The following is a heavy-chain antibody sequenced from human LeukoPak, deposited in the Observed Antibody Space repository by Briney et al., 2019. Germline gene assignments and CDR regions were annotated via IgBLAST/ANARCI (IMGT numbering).Heavy chain of an antibody. D-gene: IGHD6-19*01. Sequence: GGSLRLSCAASGFTFSSYAMSWVRQAPGKGLEWVSAISGSGSSTYYADSVKGRFTISRDNAKNSLYLQMNSLRAEDTAVYYCARAPSYSSGWSWGQGTLVTVSS. CDR3: ARAPSYSSGWS. CDR1: GFTFSSYA. J-gene: IGHJ4*02. V-gene: IGHV3-23*01. CDR2: ISGSGSST.